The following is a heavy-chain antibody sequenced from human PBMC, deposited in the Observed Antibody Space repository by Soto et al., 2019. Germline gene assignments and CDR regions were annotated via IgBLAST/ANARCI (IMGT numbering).Heavy chain of an antibody. J-gene: IGHJ6*02. Sequence: GASVKVSCKASGYTFTSYAMHWVRQAPGQRLEWMGWINAGNGNTKYSQKFQGRVTITRDTSASTAYMELSRLRSEDTAVYYCARAYSNYEGGDYYDCGMDVWGQGTTVTVSS. V-gene: IGHV1-3*01. CDR3: ARAYSNYEGGDYYDCGMDV. D-gene: IGHD4-4*01. CDR2: INAGNGNT. CDR1: GYTFTSYA.